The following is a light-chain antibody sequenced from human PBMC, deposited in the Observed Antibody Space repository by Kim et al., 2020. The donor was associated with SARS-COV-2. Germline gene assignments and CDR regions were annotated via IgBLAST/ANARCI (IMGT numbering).Light chain of an antibody. CDR3: QAWDSSSGVV. V-gene: IGLV3-1*01. CDR1: RVGEKY. J-gene: IGLJ2*01. CDR2: RNT. Sequence: VSPGQTATITCSGDRVGEKYACWYQQRPGQSPVLVIYRNTKRPAGIPGRFSGSNSGNTATLTISGTQAMDEADYYCQAWDSSSGVVFGGGTQLTVL.